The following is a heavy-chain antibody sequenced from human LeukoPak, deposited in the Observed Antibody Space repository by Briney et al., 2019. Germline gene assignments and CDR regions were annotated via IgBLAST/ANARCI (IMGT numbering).Heavy chain of an antibody. Sequence: SETLSLTCTVSGGSISSGGYYWSWIRQHPGKGLEWIGYIYYSGSTYYNPSLKSRVTISVDTSKNQFSLKLSSVTAADTAVYYCAIGYPSLDTAGPDAFDIWGQGTMVTVSS. V-gene: IGHV4-31*03. CDR3: AIGYPSLDTAGPDAFDI. D-gene: IGHD5-18*01. J-gene: IGHJ3*02. CDR2: IYYSGST. CDR1: GGSISSGGYY.